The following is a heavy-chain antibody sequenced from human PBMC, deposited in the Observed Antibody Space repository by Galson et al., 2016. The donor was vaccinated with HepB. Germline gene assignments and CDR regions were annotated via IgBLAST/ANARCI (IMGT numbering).Heavy chain of an antibody. D-gene: IGHD5-12*01. CDR1: GFSFSNNA. J-gene: IGHJ6*02. CDR2: ITYDGSNK. V-gene: IGHV3-30*04. Sequence: SLRLSCAASGFSFSNNAMHWVRQAPGKGLEWVAVITYDGSNKYYADSVKGRFTISRDNSKNTLYLQMNSLRAEDTAVYYCAGGGRGYEGRGMDVWGQGTTVTVSS. CDR3: AGGGRGYEGRGMDV.